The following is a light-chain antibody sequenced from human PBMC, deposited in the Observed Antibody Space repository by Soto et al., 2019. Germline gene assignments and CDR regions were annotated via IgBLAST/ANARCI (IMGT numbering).Light chain of an antibody. J-gene: IGLJ1*01. V-gene: IGLV2-14*01. CDR2: EVS. Sequence: QSVLTQLASVSGSPGQSITISCTGTSSDVGGYNYVSWYQQHPGKAPKLMIYEVSNRPSGVSNRFSGSKSGNTASLTISGLQAEDEADYYCSSYTSSSTPWVFGTGTKVTVL. CDR1: SSDVGGYNY. CDR3: SSYTSSSTPWV.